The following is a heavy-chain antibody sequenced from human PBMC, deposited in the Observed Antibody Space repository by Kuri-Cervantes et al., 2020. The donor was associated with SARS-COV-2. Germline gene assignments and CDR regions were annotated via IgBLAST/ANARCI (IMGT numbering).Heavy chain of an antibody. CDR3: ARDMTADYFYFQYMDV. D-gene: IGHD2-21*02. J-gene: IGHJ6*03. Sequence: LSLTCAASGFTFSSYAMHWVRQAPGKGLEWVAVISYDGSNKYYADSVKGRFAISRDNSKNTLYLQMNSLRAEDTAVYFCARDMTADYFYFQYMDVWGKGTTVTVSS. CDR1: GFTFSSYA. V-gene: IGHV3-30*09. CDR2: ISYDGSNK.